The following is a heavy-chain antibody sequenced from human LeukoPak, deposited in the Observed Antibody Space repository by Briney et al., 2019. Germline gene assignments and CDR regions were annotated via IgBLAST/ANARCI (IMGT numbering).Heavy chain of an antibody. CDR2: IKRDGSEK. Sequence: GGSLRLSCAASGFTFSSYWMCWVRQAPGKGLEWAANIKRDGSEKYYVDSVKGRFTISRDNAKNSLYLQMNSLRAEDTAVYYCATDDNSGSDYWGQGTLVTVSS. V-gene: IGHV3-7*01. CDR1: GFTFSSYW. J-gene: IGHJ4*02. CDR3: ATDDNSGSDY. D-gene: IGHD3-22*01.